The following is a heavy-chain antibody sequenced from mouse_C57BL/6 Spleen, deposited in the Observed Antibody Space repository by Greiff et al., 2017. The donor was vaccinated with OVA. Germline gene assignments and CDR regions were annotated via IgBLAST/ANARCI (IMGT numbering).Heavy chain of an antibody. CDR1: GYTFTSYW. J-gene: IGHJ1*03. Sequence: QVQLQQPGAELVRPGSSVKLSCKASGYTFTSYWMDWVKQRPGQGLEWIGNIYPSDSETHYNQKFKDKATLTVDKSSSKAYMQLSSLTSEDSAVYYCAREAYYGSSYWYFDVWGTGTTVTVSS. CDR3: AREAYYGSSYWYFDV. D-gene: IGHD1-1*01. CDR2: IYPSDSET. V-gene: IGHV1-61*01.